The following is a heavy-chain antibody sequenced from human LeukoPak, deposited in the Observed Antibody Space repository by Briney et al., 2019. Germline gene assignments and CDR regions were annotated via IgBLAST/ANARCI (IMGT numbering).Heavy chain of an antibody. J-gene: IGHJ4*02. CDR1: GFTFSNYA. V-gene: IGHV3-23*01. Sequence: GGSLRLSCAVSGFTFSNYAMTWVRQAPGKGLEWVSTISPSGGRMYYAGSVKGHFTISRDNSKNTLYLLMTSLRGEDTAIYYCVKDWSDEARCGGDCLDYWGQGTQITVSS. CDR2: ISPSGGRM. D-gene: IGHD2-21*02. CDR3: VKDWSDEARCGGDCLDY.